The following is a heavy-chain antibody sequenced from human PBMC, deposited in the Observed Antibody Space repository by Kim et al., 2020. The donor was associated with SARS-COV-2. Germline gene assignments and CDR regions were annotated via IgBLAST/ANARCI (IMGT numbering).Heavy chain of an antibody. CDR3: ARVSRTQYSSSWYDLVRAYYYYGMDV. CDR2: INTNTGNP. D-gene: IGHD6-13*01. Sequence: ASVKVSCKASGYTFTSYAMNWVRQAPGQGLEWMGWINTNTGNPTYAQGFTGRFVFSLDTSVSTAYLQISSLKAEDTAVYYCARVSRTQYSSSWYDLVRAYYYYGMDVWGQGTTVTVSS. CDR1: GYTFTSYA. V-gene: IGHV7-4-1*02. J-gene: IGHJ6*02.